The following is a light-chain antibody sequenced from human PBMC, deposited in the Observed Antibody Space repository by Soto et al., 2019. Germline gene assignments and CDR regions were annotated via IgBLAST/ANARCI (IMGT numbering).Light chain of an antibody. CDR3: QQYYSYPYT. CDR1: QGIGSY. CDR2: AAS. V-gene: IGKV1-8*01. J-gene: IGKJ2*01. Sequence: ALRMTQSPSSFSASIGDGVTLTCRASQGIGSYLAWYQQKPGKAPKLLISAASTLQSGVPSRFSGSGSGTDFTLTVNSLQSEDFAAYYCQQYYSYPYTFGQGAKLEIK.